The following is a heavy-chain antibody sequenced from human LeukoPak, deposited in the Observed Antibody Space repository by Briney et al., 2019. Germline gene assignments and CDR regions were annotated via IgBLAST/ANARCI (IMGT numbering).Heavy chain of an antibody. CDR2: IKQDGSGK. V-gene: IGHV3-7*04. J-gene: IGHJ6*02. CDR1: GFKFKNYW. CDR3: ARGHYGMDV. Sequence: PGGSLRLSCIVSGFKFKNYWMSWVRQAPGEGLEWVANIKQDGSGKYSVDSVKGRFTISRDNAKNSLFLQMNSLRAEDTAVYYCARGHYGMDVWGQGTTVTVSS.